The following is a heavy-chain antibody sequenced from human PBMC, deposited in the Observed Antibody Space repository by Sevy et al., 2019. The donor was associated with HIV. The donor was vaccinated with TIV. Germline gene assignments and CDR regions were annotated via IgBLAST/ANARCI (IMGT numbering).Heavy chain of an antibody. CDR1: GYTFTSYG. CDR3: ARDLELSIAAAGTRFDY. J-gene: IGHJ4*02. CDR2: ISAYNGNT. Sequence: ASVKVSCKASGYTFTSYGISWVRQAPGQGLEWMGWISAYNGNTNYAEKLQGRVTMTTDTSRSTAYMELRSLRSDDTAVYYCARDLELSIAAAGTRFDYWGQGTLVTVSS. D-gene: IGHD6-13*01. V-gene: IGHV1-18*01.